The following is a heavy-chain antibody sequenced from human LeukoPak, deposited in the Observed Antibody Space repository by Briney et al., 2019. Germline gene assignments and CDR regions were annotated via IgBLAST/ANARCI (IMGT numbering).Heavy chain of an antibody. V-gene: IGHV1-46*01. Sequence: ASVKVSCKASGYTFTSYYMHWVRQAPGRGLEWMGIINPSGGSTSYAQKFQGRVTMTRDTSTSTVYMELSSLRSEDTAVYYCARTGPLRPRPPVDYGGNSGDYWGQGTLVTVSS. D-gene: IGHD4-23*01. CDR3: ARTGPLRPRPPVDYGGNSGDY. J-gene: IGHJ4*02. CDR2: INPSGGST. CDR1: GYTFTSYY.